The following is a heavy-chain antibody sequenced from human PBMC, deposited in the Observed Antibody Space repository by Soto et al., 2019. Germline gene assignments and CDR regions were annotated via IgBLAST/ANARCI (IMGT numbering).Heavy chain of an antibody. J-gene: IGHJ5*02. CDR2: IYYSGST. CDR3: ASAANNWNYGWFDP. CDR1: GGSISSYY. Sequence: QVQLQESGPGLVKPSETLSLTCTVSGGSISSYYWSWIRQPPGKGLEWIGYIYYSGSTNYNPSLKSRVTISVDTSKNQSSLKLSSVTAADTAVYYCASAANNWNYGWFDPWGQGTLVTVSS. D-gene: IGHD1-7*01. V-gene: IGHV4-59*01.